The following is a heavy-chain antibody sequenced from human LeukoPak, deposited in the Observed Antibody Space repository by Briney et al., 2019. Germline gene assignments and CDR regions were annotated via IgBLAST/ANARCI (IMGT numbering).Heavy chain of an antibody. Sequence: HPGGSLRLSCAASGFTFTNYSMSWVRQAPGKGLEWVANIRQDGSNKFYVAAVKGRFSISRDNAKNSVFLQMNNLRVEDTAIYYCATSRAAAGCDWGQGTLVTVSS. J-gene: IGHJ4*02. D-gene: IGHD6-13*01. CDR3: ATSRAAAGCD. CDR1: GFTFTNYS. CDR2: IRQDGSNK. V-gene: IGHV3-7*03.